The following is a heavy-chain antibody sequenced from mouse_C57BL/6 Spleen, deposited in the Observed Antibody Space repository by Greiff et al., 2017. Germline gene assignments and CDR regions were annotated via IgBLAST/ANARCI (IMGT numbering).Heavy chain of an antibody. CDR3: ARSGYGSSSAWFAY. Sequence: VQLQQPGAELVKPGASVKLSCKASGYTFTSYWMPWVKQRPGQGLEWIGEIDPSDSYTNYNQKFKGKATLTVDTSSSTAYLQLSSLTSEDSAVYYCARSGYGSSSAWFAYGGNGTLVTVSA. D-gene: IGHD1-1*01. J-gene: IGHJ3*01. CDR2: IDPSDSYT. V-gene: IGHV1-50*01. CDR1: GYTFTSYW.